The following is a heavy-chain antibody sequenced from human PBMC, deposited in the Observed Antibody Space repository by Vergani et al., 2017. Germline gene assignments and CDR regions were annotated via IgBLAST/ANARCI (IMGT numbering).Heavy chain of an antibody. J-gene: IGHJ5*02. CDR3: AKTLT. Sequence: VQLVESGGGVVQPGRSLRLSCAASGFTFSSYGMHWVRQAPGKGLEWVAVISYDGSNKYYADSVKGRFTISRDNSKNTLYLQMNSLRAEDTAIYYCAKTLTWGQGTLVTVSS. CDR2: ISYDGSNK. D-gene: IGHD3-16*01. V-gene: IGHV3-30*18. CDR1: GFTFSSYG.